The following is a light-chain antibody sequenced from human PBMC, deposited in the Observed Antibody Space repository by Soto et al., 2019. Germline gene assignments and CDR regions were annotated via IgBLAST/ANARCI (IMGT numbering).Light chain of an antibody. CDR2: GSS. J-gene: IGKJ1*01. Sequence: DIQMTQSPSSLSASVGDRVTITCRANQSIFTYLTWSQHNPGNATTVLIHGSSAFQTGVPSRFSGSGSGTDFTLTISSLQPEESATYFCHQTFNTPRTFGQGTQVEIK. CDR3: HQTFNTPRT. V-gene: IGKV1-39*01. CDR1: QSIFTY.